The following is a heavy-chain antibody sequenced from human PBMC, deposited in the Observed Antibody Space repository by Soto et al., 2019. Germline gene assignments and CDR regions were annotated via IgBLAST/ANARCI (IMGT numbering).Heavy chain of an antibody. CDR2: ISSSSSYI. V-gene: IGHV3-21*01. Sequence: GSLRLSCAASGFTFSSYSMNWVRQAPGKGLEWVSSISSSSSYIYYADSVKGRFTISRDNAKNSLYLQMNSLRAEDTAVYYCARGYSSLGYYYYGMDVWGQGTTVTVSS. CDR3: ARGYSSLGYYYYGMDV. J-gene: IGHJ6*02. D-gene: IGHD6-13*01. CDR1: GFTFSSYS.